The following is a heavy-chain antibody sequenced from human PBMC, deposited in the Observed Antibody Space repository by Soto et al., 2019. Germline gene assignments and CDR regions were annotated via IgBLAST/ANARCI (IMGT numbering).Heavy chain of an antibody. CDR3: ARDRGGYSSYDSEYYFDY. CDR2: ISAYNGNT. J-gene: IGHJ4*02. V-gene: IGHV1-18*01. D-gene: IGHD5-12*01. CDR1: GYTFTSYG. Sequence: ASVKVSCKASGYTFTSYGISWVRQAPGQGLEWMGWISAYNGNTNYAQKLQGRVTMTTDTSTSTAYMELRSLRSDDTAVYYFARDRGGYSSYDSEYYFDYWGQGTLVTVSS.